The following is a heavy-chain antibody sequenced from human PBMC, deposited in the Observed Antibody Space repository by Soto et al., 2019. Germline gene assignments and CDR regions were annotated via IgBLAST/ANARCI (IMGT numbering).Heavy chain of an antibody. D-gene: IGHD2-21*02. V-gene: IGHV2-5*02. CDR2: IYWDDDR. Sequence: QITLKESGPTLVKPTQTLTLTCTFSGFSLSTTGVGVGWIRQPPGKALEWLALIYWDDDRRYNPSLKSRFTITKDTSKNKXXLXMXXMDPVDTATYYCVQSRCGGDCLQSYSSHSYYGLDVWGQGTTVTVSS. J-gene: IGHJ6*02. CDR1: GFSLSTTGVG. CDR3: VQSRCGGDCLQSYSSHSYYGLDV.